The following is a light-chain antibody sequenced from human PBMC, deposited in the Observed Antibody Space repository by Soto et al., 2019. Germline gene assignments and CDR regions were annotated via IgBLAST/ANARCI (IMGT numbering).Light chain of an antibody. J-gene: IGKJ1*01. Sequence: IGLTKSPCTLSLSPGERATPSCRASQSVSNNYLAWYQQKPGQAPRLLIYGASNRATGIPDRFSGSGSGTDFTLTISRLEPEDFAVYYCQQYGRSGTFGQGTKVDIK. CDR1: QSVSNNY. V-gene: IGKV3-20*01. CDR3: QQYGRSGT. CDR2: GAS.